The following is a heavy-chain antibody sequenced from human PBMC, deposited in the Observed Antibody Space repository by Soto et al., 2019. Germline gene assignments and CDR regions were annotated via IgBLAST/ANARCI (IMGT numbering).Heavy chain of an antibody. J-gene: IGHJ4*02. CDR3: AKEMYPRTVLDSSSPWGDY. Sequence: QVQLVESGGGVAQPGRSLRLSCAVSGFTFSVYGMHWVRQAPGKGLEWVAVVSYDGSYKYYADSVKGLFTVSRDLSGNTLFLQMNSLRLEDTAVYFCAKEMYPRTVLDSSSPWGDYWGQGTLVAVSS. CDR2: VSYDGSYK. D-gene: IGHD6-6*01. V-gene: IGHV3-30*18. CDR1: GFTFSVYG.